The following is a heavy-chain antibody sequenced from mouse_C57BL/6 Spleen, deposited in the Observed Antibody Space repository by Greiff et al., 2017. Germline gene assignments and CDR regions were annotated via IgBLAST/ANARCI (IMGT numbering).Heavy chain of an antibody. CDR1: GFTFTDYY. Sequence: EVQLVESGGGLVQPGGSLSLSCAASGFTFTDYYMSWVRQPPGKALEWLGFIRNKANGYTTEYSASVKGRFTISRDNSQSILYLRMNALRAEDSAAYYCARFGSTMITSVFAYWGQGTLVTVSA. V-gene: IGHV7-3*01. D-gene: IGHD2-4*01. CDR2: IRNKANGYTT. J-gene: IGHJ3*01. CDR3: ARFGSTMITSVFAY.